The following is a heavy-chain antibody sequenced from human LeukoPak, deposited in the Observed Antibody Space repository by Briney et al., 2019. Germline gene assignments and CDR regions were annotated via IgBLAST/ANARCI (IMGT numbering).Heavy chain of an antibody. CDR1: GYTFTSYG. Sequence: ASVNVSCKASGYTFTSYGISWVRQSPGQGLEWMGWISAYNGNTNYAQKLQGRVTMTTDTSTSTAYMELRSLRSDDTAVYYCARTYSSGWYDVSWFDPWGQGTLVTVSS. CDR2: ISAYNGNT. J-gene: IGHJ5*02. CDR3: ARTYSSGWYDVSWFDP. V-gene: IGHV1-18*01. D-gene: IGHD6-19*01.